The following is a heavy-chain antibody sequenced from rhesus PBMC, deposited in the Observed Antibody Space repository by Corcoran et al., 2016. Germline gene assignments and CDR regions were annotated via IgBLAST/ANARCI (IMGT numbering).Heavy chain of an antibody. V-gene: IGHV4-127*01. Sequence: QVQLQESGPGLVKPSETLSLTCAVSGYSISSGYGWSWIRQPPGKGLEWIGYIDGSSGSTNYNPSLKSRVTISKDTSKNQFSLKLSAVTAADTAVYYCARVWYYWYFDLWGPGTPITISS. J-gene: IGHJ2*01. D-gene: IGHD2-21*01. CDR2: IDGSSGST. CDR1: GYSISSGYG. CDR3: ARVWYYWYFDL.